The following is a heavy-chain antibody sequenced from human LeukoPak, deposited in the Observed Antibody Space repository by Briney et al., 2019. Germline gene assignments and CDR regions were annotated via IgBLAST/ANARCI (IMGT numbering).Heavy chain of an antibody. CDR3: ARDCYCLGSYRFDC. CDR2: IYSGGST. J-gene: IGHJ4*02. Sequence: GGSLRLSCAASGFTVSSNYMSWVRQAPGKGLEWVSVIYSGGSTFYADSVKGRFSMSRDNSKNTLYLQMNSLRAEDTAVDYCARDCYCLGSYRFDCWGQGTLVTVSS. CDR1: GFTVSSNY. V-gene: IGHV3-53*01. D-gene: IGHD3-10*01.